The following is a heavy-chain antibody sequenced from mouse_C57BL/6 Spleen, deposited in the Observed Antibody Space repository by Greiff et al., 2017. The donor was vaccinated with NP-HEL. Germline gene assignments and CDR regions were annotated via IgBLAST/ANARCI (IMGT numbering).Heavy chain of an antibody. CDR3: ARERGSNYDFDD. CDR1: GFTFSSYA. Sequence: EVQLVESGGGLVKPGASLKLSCAASGFTFSSYAMSWVRQTPEKRLEWVATISDGGSYTYYPDHVKGRFTFPRDNAKNNLYLQMSHLESEDTAMYYCARERGSNYDFDDWGQGTTLTVSS. V-gene: IGHV5-4*01. CDR2: ISDGGSYT. D-gene: IGHD2-5*01. J-gene: IGHJ2*01.